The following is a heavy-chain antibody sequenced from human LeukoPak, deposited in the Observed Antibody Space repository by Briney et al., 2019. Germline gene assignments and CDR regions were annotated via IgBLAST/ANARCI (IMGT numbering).Heavy chain of an antibody. V-gene: IGHV1-18*01. D-gene: IGHD1-1*01. J-gene: IGHJ4*02. CDR2: ISAYNGNT. CDR3: ARDFQLGSTTGGESFDY. CDR1: GYTFTSYG. Sequence: ASVKVSCKASGYTFTSYGISWVRQAPGQGLEWMGWISAYNGNTNYAQKLQGRVTMTTDTSTSTAYMELRSLRSDDTAVYYCARDFQLGSTTGGESFDYWGQGTLVTVSS.